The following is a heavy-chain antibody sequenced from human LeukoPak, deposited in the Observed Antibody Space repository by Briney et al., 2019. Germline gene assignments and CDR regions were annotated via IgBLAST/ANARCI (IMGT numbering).Heavy chain of an antibody. CDR1: GGSISSYY. V-gene: IGHV4-59*12. J-gene: IGHJ3*02. D-gene: IGHD3-16*01. CDR2: IYYSGST. CDR3: ARASRATFDAFDI. Sequence: SETLSLTCPVSGGSISSYYWSWIRQPPGKGLEWIGYIYYSGSTNYNPSLKSRVTISVDTSKNQFSLKLSSVTAADTAVYYCARASRATFDAFDIWGQGTMVTVSS.